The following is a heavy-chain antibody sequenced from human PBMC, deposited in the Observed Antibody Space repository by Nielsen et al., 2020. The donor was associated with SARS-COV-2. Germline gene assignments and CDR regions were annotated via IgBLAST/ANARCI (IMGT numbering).Heavy chain of an antibody. CDR2: ISYDGSNK. J-gene: IGHJ5*02. CDR3: ASGGTVTNIGFDP. V-gene: IGHV3-30*04. Sequence: GESLKISCAASGFTFSSYAMHWVRQAPGKGLEWVAVISYDGSNKYYADSVKGRFTISRDNSKNTLYLQMNSLRAEDTAVYYCASGGTVTNIGFDPWGQGTLVTVSS. D-gene: IGHD4-17*01. CDR1: GFTFSSYA.